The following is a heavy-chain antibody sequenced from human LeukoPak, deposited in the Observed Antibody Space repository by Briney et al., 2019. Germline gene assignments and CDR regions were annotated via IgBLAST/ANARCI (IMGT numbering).Heavy chain of an antibody. CDR2: SNHSGST. CDR1: GGSFSGYY. J-gene: IGHJ4*02. Sequence: PSETLTLTCAVYGGSFSGYYWSWIRQPPGKGLEWIGESNHSGSTNYNPSLKSRVTISVDTSKNQFSLKLSSVTAADTAVYYCARLGRDYVWGSYRFWGQGTLVTVSS. V-gene: IGHV4-34*01. D-gene: IGHD3-16*02. CDR3: ARLGRDYVWGSYRF.